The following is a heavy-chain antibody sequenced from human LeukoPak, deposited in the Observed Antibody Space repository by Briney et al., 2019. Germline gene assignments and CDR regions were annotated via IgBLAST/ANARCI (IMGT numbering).Heavy chain of an antibody. CDR1: GYTFTGYY. CDR3: ARVFTMIVVVPDY. D-gene: IGHD3-22*01. Sequence: GASVKVSCKASGYTFTGYYMHWVRQAPGQGLEWMGWINPNSGGTNYAQKFQGRVTMTRDTSISTAYMELSRLRSDDTAVYYCARVFTMIVVVPDYWGQGTLVTVSS. J-gene: IGHJ4*02. CDR2: INPNSGGT. V-gene: IGHV1-2*02.